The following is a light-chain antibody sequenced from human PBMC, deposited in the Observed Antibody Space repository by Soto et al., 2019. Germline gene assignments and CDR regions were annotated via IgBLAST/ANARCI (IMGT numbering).Light chain of an antibody. Sequence: EVVLTQSPGTLSLSPGARATLSCRASQFVSSTYLAWYQQRPGQAPRLLIYGASSRATGIPDRFSGGGSETDFTLTISSLQSEDFAVYYCQQYNNWPLTFGGGTKV. CDR3: QQYNNWPLT. V-gene: IGKV3-20*01. CDR1: QFVSSTY. CDR2: GAS. J-gene: IGKJ4*01.